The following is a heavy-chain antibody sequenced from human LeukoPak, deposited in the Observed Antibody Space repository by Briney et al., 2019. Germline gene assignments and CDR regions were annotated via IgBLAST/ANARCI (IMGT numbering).Heavy chain of an antibody. J-gene: IGHJ6*02. CDR3: ARDGNRGYDMDV. Sequence: GGSLRLSCAASGLTFSSYWMHWVRQAPGKGLVWVSRINSDGSSTSYADSVKGRFTISRDNAKNTLYLQMNSLRAEDTAVYYCARDGNRGYDMDVWGQGTTVTVSS. D-gene: IGHD1-14*01. V-gene: IGHV3-74*01. CDR1: GLTFSSYW. CDR2: INSDGSST.